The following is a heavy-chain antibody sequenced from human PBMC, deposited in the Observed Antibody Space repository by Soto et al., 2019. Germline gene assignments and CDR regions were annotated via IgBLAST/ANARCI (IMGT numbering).Heavy chain of an antibody. CDR2: INPSGGST. D-gene: IGHD2-15*01. CDR3: ARGVGVCSGGSCYWFDP. CDR1: GYTFTSYY. Sequence: GASVKVSCKASGYTFTSYYMHWVRQAPGQGLEWMGIINPSGGSTGYAQKFQGRVTMTRDTSTSTVYMELSSLRSEDTAVYYCARGVGVCSGGSCYWFDPWGQGTLVTVS. V-gene: IGHV1-46*01. J-gene: IGHJ5*02.